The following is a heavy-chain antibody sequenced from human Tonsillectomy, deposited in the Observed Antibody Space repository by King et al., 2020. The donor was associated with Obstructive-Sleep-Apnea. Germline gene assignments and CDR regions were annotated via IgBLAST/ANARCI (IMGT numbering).Heavy chain of an antibody. CDR2: ISWVGCVT. D-gene: IGHD6-13*01. J-gene: IGHJ4*02. CDR3: AKDRAYLVALGTMFDY. Sequence: VQLVESGGVVVQPGGSLRRPCPAPGLTLDDYTMNWVGQVPGKGLEWVSLISWVGCVTSYADSLKGRFTISRENSKNSLYLQMNSLRTEYTAFYYCAKDRAYLVALGTMFDYWGQGTLVTVSS. CDR1: GLTLDDYT. V-gene: IGHV3-43*01.